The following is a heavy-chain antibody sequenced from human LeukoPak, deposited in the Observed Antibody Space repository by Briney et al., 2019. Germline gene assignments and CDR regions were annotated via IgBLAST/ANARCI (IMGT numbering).Heavy chain of an antibody. V-gene: IGHV3-33*01. CDR3: ARDRGHYNSGSILDY. CDR2: TWYDGNKR. D-gene: IGHD3-10*01. Sequence: GGSLRLSCAASGFIFNSYGMHWVRQAPGKGLEWVAVTWYDGNKRYHAESVKGRFTISRDNSKNTLYLQVNSLRVEDTAVYYCARDRGHYNSGSILDYWGQGTQVTVSS. CDR1: GFIFNSYG. J-gene: IGHJ4*02.